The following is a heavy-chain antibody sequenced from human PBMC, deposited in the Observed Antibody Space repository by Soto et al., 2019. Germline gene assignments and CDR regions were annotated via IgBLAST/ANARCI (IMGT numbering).Heavy chain of an antibody. CDR1: GFTLGTYV. D-gene: IGHD6-6*01. Sequence: EVQLLESGGGLVQPGGSLRLSCAASGFTLGTYVMSWVRQAPGKGLEWVSGIDSGGGGTYYADSVKGRFTISRDNSKNTLSLQMNGLRAEDTAVFYCAKGPEQLVHGVCDYWGQGPLVNVSS. V-gene: IGHV3-23*01. CDR2: IDSGGGGT. J-gene: IGHJ4*02. CDR3: AKGPEQLVHGVCDY.